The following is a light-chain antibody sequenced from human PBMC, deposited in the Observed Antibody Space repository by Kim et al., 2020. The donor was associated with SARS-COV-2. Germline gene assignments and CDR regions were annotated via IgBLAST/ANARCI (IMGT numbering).Light chain of an antibody. Sequence: GQSGPTSSTGTSSDVGGYYYVAWYQHQQGKDPTLLIYDDIKKPSAVPDRCSGSKSGNTASLTVSGLQEDDEAHYYCSSYAGNNNLIFGGGTQLTVL. CDR1: SSDVGGYYY. CDR3: SSYAGNNNLI. J-gene: IGLJ2*01. CDR2: DDI. V-gene: IGLV2-8*01.